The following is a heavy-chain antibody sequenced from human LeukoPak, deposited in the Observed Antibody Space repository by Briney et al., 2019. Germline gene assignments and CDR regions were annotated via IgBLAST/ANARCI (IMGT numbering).Heavy chain of an antibody. CDR3: ARHTWELSPFEY. CDR1: GGSISSYY. J-gene: IGHJ4*02. CDR2: IHYSGST. Sequence: SETLSLTCTVSGGSISSYYWSWIRQPPGKGLEWIGYIHYSGSTNHNPSLKSRVTISVDTSKNQFSLKLSSVTAADTAMYYCARHTWELSPFEYWGQGTLVTVSS. D-gene: IGHD1-26*01. V-gene: IGHV4-59*08.